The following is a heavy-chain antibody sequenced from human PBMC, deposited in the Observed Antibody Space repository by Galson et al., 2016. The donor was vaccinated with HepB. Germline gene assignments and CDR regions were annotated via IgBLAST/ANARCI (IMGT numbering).Heavy chain of an antibody. Sequence: SETLSLTCGVFGRSISSNNWWSWLRQSSDKGLEWIGELSQSGRTNYNPSLKSRVTMSVDKSKTQFSLNLTSVTAADTSVYFCAETAWCYAGGCSTFGVWGQGILVTISS. D-gene: IGHD2-15*01. J-gene: IGHJ3*01. CDR3: AETAWCYAGGCSTFGV. V-gene: IGHV4-4*02. CDR2: LSQSGRT. CDR1: GRSISSNNW.